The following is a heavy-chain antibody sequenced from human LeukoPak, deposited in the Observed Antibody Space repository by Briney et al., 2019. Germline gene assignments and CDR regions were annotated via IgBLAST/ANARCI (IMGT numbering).Heavy chain of an antibody. D-gene: IGHD3-22*01. V-gene: IGHV4-34*01. CDR2: INRSGST. J-gene: IGHJ3*02. CDR1: GGSFSGYY. Sequence: PSETLSLTCAVYGGSFSGYYWSWIRQPPGKGLEWIGEINRSGSTNYNPSLKSRVTISVDTSKNQFSLKLSSVTAADTAVYYCARPPTYYYDSSGYYASDIWGQGTMVTVSS. CDR3: ARPPTYYYDSSGYYASDI.